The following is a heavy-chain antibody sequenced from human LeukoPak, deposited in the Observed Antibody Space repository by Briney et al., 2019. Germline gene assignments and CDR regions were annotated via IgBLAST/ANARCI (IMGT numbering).Heavy chain of an antibody. Sequence: GGSLRLSCAASGFTFSSYGMHWVRQAPGKGLEWVAVISYDGSNKYYADSVKGRFTISRDNSKNTLYPQMNSLRAEDTAVYYCAKDTYYYGSGSYSYFDYWGQGTLVTVSS. D-gene: IGHD3-10*01. CDR2: ISYDGSNK. V-gene: IGHV3-30*18. CDR3: AKDTYYYGSGSYSYFDY. CDR1: GFTFSSYG. J-gene: IGHJ4*02.